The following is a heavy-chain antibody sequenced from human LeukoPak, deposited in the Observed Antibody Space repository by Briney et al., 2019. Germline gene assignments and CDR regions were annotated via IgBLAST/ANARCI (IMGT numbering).Heavy chain of an antibody. CDR3: AREADTAMWGPGYYYYGMDV. CDR1: GGTFSSYA. CDR2: IIPIFGTA. V-gene: IGHV1-69*01. J-gene: IGHJ6*02. D-gene: IGHD5-18*01. Sequence: ASVKVSRKASGGTFSSYAISWVRQAPGQGLEWMGGIIPIFGTANYAQKFQGRVTITADESTSTAYMELSSLRSEDTAVYYCAREADTAMWGPGYYYYGMDVWGQGTTVTVSS.